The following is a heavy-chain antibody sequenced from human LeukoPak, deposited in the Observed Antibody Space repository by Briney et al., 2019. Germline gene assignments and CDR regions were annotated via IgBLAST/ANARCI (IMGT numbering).Heavy chain of an antibody. CDR2: TYYRSKWYN. V-gene: IGHV6-1*01. D-gene: IGHD2-15*01. Sequence: SQTLSLTCAISGSIVSRNSAVWNWIRQSPSRGLEWLGSTYYRSKWYNDYAVSVISRITINPDTSKNQFSLQLNSVAPEDTDVYNCARGGSYIFDYWGQGTLVTVSS. CDR1: GSIVSRNSAV. J-gene: IGHJ4*02. CDR3: ARGGSYIFDY.